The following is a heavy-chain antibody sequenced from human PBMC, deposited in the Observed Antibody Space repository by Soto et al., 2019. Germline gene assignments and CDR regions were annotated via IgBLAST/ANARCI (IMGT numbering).Heavy chain of an antibody. J-gene: IGHJ4*02. Sequence: GGSLRLSCSASGFTFSSYAMHWVRQAPGKGLEYVSAISSNGGSTYYADSVKGRFTISVDTSKNQFSLKMSSVTAADTAVYYCARDKTGYGDALDYWGQGALVTVSS. CDR1: GFTFSSYA. CDR3: ARDKTGYGDALDY. D-gene: IGHD4-17*01. V-gene: IGHV3-64*04. CDR2: ISSNGGST.